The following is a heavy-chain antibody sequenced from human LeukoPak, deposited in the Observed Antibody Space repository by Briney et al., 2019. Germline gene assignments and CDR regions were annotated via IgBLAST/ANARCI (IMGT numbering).Heavy chain of an antibody. CDR3: ARGVEPLAANTLAY. Sequence: GGSLRLSCAASGFTVITNDMTWVRQAPGKGLEWVSVLCDGNAKYADSVQGRFTISRDNSKNTLYLEMNSLSPDDTAVYYCARGVEPLAANTLAYWGQGTLVTVSS. V-gene: IGHV3-53*01. CDR2: LCDGNA. D-gene: IGHD1-14*01. CDR1: GFTVITND. J-gene: IGHJ4*02.